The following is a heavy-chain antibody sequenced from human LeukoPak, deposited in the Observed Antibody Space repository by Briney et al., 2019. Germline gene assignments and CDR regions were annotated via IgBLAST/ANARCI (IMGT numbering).Heavy chain of an antibody. V-gene: IGHV1-46*01. CDR3: ARDLRGYSYYYGMDA. J-gene: IGHJ6*02. CDR2: INPSGGST. Sequence: ASVKASCKASGYTFTSYYMHWVRQAPGQGLEWMGIINPSGGSTSYAQKFQGRVTMTRDTSTSTVYMELSSLRSEDTAVYYCARDLRGYSYYYGMDAWGQGTTVTVSS. CDR1: GYTFTSYY. D-gene: IGHD5-12*01.